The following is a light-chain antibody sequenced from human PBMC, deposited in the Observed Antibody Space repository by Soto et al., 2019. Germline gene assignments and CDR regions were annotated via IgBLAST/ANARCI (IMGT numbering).Light chain of an antibody. J-gene: IGKJ5*01. Sequence: DIQMTQSPSTLSASVGDRVTNNLSWYQQKPGKAPNLLIYHASKLAKGVTSRFSGSGSGTDFSFIITSLQREDLATYYCQQYYGLPPLTFGQGTRLEI. V-gene: IGKV1-33*01. CDR3: QQYYGLPPLT. CDR2: HAS.